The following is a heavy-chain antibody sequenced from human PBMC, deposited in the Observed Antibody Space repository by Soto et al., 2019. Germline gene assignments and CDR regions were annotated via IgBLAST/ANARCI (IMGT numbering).Heavy chain of an antibody. D-gene: IGHD1-1*01. V-gene: IGHV1-69*02. CDR2: IIPILGIA. Sequence: ASVKVSCKASGGTFSSYTISWVRQAPGQGLEWMGRIIPILGIANYAQKFQGRVTITADKSTSTAYMELSSLRSEDTAVYYCARAQPRYNWNDFMRRVDDWFDPWGQGTLVTVSS. J-gene: IGHJ5*02. CDR3: ARAQPRYNWNDFMRRVDDWFDP. CDR1: GGTFSSYT.